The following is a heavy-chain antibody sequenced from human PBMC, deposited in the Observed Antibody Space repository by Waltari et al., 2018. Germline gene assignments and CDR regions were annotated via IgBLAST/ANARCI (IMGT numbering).Heavy chain of an antibody. D-gene: IGHD2-21*01. V-gene: IGHV4-38-2*02. CDR1: GYSISSGYY. CDR3: AGERWVDCGGDCYA. CDR2: IYHSGST. J-gene: IGHJ4*02. Sequence: QVQLQESGPGLVKPSETLSLTCTVSGYSISSGYYWGWIRQPPGKGLEWIGSIYHSGSTYYNPSLKSRVTISVDTSKNQFSLKLSSVTAADTAVYYCAGERWVDCGGDCYAWGQGTLVTVSS.